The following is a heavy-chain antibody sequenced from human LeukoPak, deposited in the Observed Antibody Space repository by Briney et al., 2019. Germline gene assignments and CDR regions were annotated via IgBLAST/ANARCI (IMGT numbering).Heavy chain of an antibody. CDR2: ISGSGGTT. CDR3: AKDRGGYSSSSFGS. Sequence: GGSLRLSCAASGFTFSSYAMSWVRQAPGKGLEWVAGISGSGGTTYYADSVKGRFTISRDNSKNTLYLQMSSLRAEDTAVYLCAKDRGGYSSSSFGSWGQGTLVTVSA. V-gene: IGHV3-23*01. J-gene: IGHJ4*02. D-gene: IGHD6-13*01. CDR1: GFTFSSYA.